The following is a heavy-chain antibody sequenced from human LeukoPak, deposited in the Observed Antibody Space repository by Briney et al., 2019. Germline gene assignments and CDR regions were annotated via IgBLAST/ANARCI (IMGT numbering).Heavy chain of an antibody. D-gene: IGHD3-22*01. CDR2: ISAYNGNT. CDR1: GYTFTSYG. CDR3: ARVKYYDSSGYHTLLDY. Sequence: ASVKVSCKASGYTFTSYGISWVRQAPGQGLEWIGWISAYNGNTNYAQKLQGRVTMTTDTSTSTAYMELRSLRSDDTAVYYCARVKYYDSSGYHTLLDYWGQGTLVTVSS. V-gene: IGHV1-18*01. J-gene: IGHJ4*02.